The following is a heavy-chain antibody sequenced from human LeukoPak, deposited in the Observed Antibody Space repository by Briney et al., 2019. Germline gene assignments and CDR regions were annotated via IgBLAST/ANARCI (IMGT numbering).Heavy chain of an antibody. CDR3: AGSSSPLGDWLDP. D-gene: IGHD6-6*01. CDR2: IYTSGST. J-gene: IGHJ5*02. V-gene: IGHV4-4*09. Sequence: PSETLSLTCTVSGGSISSYYWSWSRQPPGGGLEWIGYIYTSGSTNYNPSLKSRVTISVDTSKNQFSLKLPSVPAPDTAVYYCAGSSSPLGDWLDPWRQGTLVTVPS. CDR1: GGSISSYY.